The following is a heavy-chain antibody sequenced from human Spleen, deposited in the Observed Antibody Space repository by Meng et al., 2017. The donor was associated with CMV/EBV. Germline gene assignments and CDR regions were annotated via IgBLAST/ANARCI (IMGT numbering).Heavy chain of an antibody. CDR2: ITSSSGYI. CDR1: GFTFSSYS. CDR3: ARAPYSGSYSGYYYYGMDV. Sequence: GESLKISCAASGFTFSSYSMNWVRQAPGKGLEWVSSITSSSGYIYYADSMKGRFTISRDNAKNSLYLQMNSLRAEDTAVYYCARAPYSGSYSGYYYYGMDVWGQGTTVTVSS. J-gene: IGHJ6*02. V-gene: IGHV3-21*01. D-gene: IGHD1-26*01.